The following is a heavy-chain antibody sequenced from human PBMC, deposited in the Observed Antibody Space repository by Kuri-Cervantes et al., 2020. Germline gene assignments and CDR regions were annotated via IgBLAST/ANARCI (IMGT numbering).Heavy chain of an antibody. CDR3: ARGVVHFDY. D-gene: IGHD3-10*01. CDR1: GFTFGSYW. CDR2: IKQDGSEK. J-gene: IGHJ4*02. V-gene: IGHV3-7*04. Sequence: GGSLRLSCAASGFTFGSYWITWVRQAPGKGLECVANIKQDGSEKYYVDSVKGRFTVSRDNAKNSLYLQMDSLRAEDTALYYCARGVVHFDYWGQGTLVTVSS.